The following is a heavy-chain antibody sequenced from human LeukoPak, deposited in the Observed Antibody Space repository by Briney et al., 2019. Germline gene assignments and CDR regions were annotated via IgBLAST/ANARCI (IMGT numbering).Heavy chain of an antibody. CDR2: IYYSGST. D-gene: IGHD3-10*01. CDR1: GGSISSYY. CDR3: ARGKRFGRGPKYYGMDV. Sequence: SETLSLTCTVSGGSISSYYWSWVRQPPGKGLEWIGYIYYSGSTNYNPSLKSRVTISVDTSKNQFSLKVSSVTAADTAVYYCARGKRFGRGPKYYGMDVWGKGTTVTVSS. V-gene: IGHV4-59*01. J-gene: IGHJ6*04.